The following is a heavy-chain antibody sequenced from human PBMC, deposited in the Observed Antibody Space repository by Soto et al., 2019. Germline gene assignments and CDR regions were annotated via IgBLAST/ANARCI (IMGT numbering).Heavy chain of an antibody. V-gene: IGHV1-24*01. CDR1: VYTLTELS. D-gene: IGHD2-8*01. CDR2: FDPEDGET. J-gene: IGHJ4*02. Sequence: APVKCSFKVSVYTLTELSMHWLGQAPGKVLARMGGFDPEDGETIYAQKFQGRVNMTEDTSKETEYMELSSLRSEDTAVYYCDTVANKVYLNFDYWGQGTMVTVSS. CDR3: DTVANKVYLNFDY.